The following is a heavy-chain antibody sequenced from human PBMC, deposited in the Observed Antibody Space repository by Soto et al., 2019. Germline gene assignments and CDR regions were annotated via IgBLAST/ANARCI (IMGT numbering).Heavy chain of an antibody. J-gene: IGHJ3*02. D-gene: IGHD3-10*01. CDR1: GGSISRYY. CDR2: IYTSWST. Sequence: SETLSLTCTASGGSISRYYWSLILQPAGKGLEWIGRIYTSWSTYYNPSLKSRVTISVDTSKNQFSLKLSSVTAADTAVYYCARGDYYGSGSYSGPAFDIWGQGTMVTVSS. V-gene: IGHV4-4*07. CDR3: ARGDYYGSGSYSGPAFDI.